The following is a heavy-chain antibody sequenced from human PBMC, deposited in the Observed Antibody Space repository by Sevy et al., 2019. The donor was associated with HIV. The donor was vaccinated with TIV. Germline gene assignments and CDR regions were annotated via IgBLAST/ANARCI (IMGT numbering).Heavy chain of an antibody. CDR1: GYTFTSYG. V-gene: IGHV1-18*01. CDR3: ASCYYYDSSGYPELQYFQY. Sequence: ASVKVSCKASGYTFTSYGISWVRQAPGQGLEWMGWISAYNGNTNYAQKLQGRVTMTTDTSTSTAYMELRSLRSDDTAVYYCASCYYYDSSGYPELQYFQYWGQGTLVTVSS. J-gene: IGHJ1*01. CDR2: ISAYNGNT. D-gene: IGHD3-22*01.